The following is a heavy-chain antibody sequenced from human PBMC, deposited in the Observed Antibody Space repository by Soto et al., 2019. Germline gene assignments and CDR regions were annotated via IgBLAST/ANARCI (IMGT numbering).Heavy chain of an antibody. CDR2: INAGYGNT. CDR1: GYTFTSYA. CDR3: ARLGVDTDRHRDC. D-gene: IGHD5-18*01. Sequence: QVQLVQSGAEVKKPGASVKVSCKASGYTFTSYAIHWVRQAPGQRLEWMGWINAGYGNTKYSQNFQDRVTITRDTSASTAYMEPSSLRSEDRAVYYRARLGVDTDRHRDCWGQGTLVTVSS. J-gene: IGHJ4*02. V-gene: IGHV1-3*01.